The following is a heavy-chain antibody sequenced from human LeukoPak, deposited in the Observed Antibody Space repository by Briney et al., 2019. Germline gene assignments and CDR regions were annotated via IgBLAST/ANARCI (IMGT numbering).Heavy chain of an antibody. CDR1: GGSISSYY. J-gene: IGHJ4*02. D-gene: IGHD5-18*01. Sequence: PSETLSLTCTVSGGSISSYYWSWIRQPPGKGLEWIGYIYYSGSTNYNPSLKNRVTISVDTSKNQFSLKLSSVTAAETAVYYCARGGGQSYGPWVYFDYWGQGTLVTVSS. V-gene: IGHV4-59*01. CDR2: IYYSGST. CDR3: ARGGGQSYGPWVYFDY.